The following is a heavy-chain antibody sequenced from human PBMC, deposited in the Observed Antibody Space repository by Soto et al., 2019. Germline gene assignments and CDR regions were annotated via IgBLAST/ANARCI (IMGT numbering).Heavy chain of an antibody. V-gene: IGHV4-59*08. J-gene: IGHJ4*02. CDR3: AGGSVALFDY. CDR2: VYYTGER. Sequence: QVQLRESGPGLVKPSGTRSLTCPVSGTSISSYYWSWIRQPPGKGLEWIGSVYYTGERAYNPSLKCRLTTANAMSGNKFSLKLPSVTDAAAAVYYCAGGSVALFDYWGQGARVSVSS. D-gene: IGHD3-10*01. CDR1: GTSISSYY.